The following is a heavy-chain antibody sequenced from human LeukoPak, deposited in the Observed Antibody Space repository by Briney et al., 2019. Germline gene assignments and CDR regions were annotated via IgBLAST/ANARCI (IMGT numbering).Heavy chain of an antibody. V-gene: IGHV4-30-2*01. J-gene: IGHJ3*02. CDR1: GGSISSGGYS. D-gene: IGHD3-10*01. Sequence: SETLSLTCAVSGGSISSGGYSWSWIRQPPGTGLEWIGYIYHSGSTYYNPSLKSRVTISVDRSKNQFSLKLSSVTAADTAVYYCAREYYYAFDIWGQGTMVTVSS. CDR3: AREYYYAFDI. CDR2: IYHSGST.